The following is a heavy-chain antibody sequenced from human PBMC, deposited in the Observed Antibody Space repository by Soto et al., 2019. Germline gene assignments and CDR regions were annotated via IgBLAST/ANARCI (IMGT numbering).Heavy chain of an antibody. CDR3: AKDYHVMDVAGHDYYYGVDV. V-gene: IGHV3-23*01. J-gene: IGHJ6*02. CDR1: GFTFSNYA. D-gene: IGHD6-19*01. Sequence: PGGSLRLSCAASGFTFSNYAMCWVRQAPGKGLEWVSGISDSGDSTYYADSVKGRFTISRDNPKNTLNLQMNSLRAEDTAVYYCAKDYHVMDVAGHDYYYGVDVWGQGTTVTVSS. CDR2: ISDSGDST.